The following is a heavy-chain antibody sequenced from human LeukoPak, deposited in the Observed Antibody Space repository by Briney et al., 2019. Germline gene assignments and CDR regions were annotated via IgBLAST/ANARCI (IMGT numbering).Heavy chain of an antibody. Sequence: GGSLRLSCAASGFTFSSYSMNWVRQAPGKGLEWVSSISSSSSYIYYADSVKGRFTISRDNAKNSLYLQMNSLRAEDTAVYYCARNSSSWYYFDYWGQGTLVTVSS. CDR2: ISSSSSYI. V-gene: IGHV3-21*01. J-gene: IGHJ4*02. CDR3: ARNSSSWYYFDY. D-gene: IGHD6-13*01. CDR1: GFTFSSYS.